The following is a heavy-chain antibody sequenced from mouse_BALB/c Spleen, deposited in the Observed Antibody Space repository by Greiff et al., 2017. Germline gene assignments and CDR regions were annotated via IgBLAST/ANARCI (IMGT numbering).Heavy chain of an antibody. CDR2: IDPANGNT. D-gene: IGHD2-3*01. J-gene: IGHJ1*01. CDR3: ARGDGYYWYFDV. Sequence: VHVKQSGAELVKPGASVKLSCTASGFNIKDTYMHWVKQRPEQGLEWIGRIDPANGNTKYDPKFQGKATITADTSSNTAYLQLSSLTSEDTAVYYCARGDGYYWYFDVWGAGTTVTVSS. V-gene: IGHV14-3*02. CDR1: GFNIKDTY.